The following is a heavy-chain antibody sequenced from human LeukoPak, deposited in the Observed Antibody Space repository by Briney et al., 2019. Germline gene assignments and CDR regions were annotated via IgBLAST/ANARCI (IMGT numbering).Heavy chain of an antibody. D-gene: IGHD4-11*01. Sequence: PGGSLRLSCAASGFTFSSYAMHWVRQAPGKGLEWVAVISYDGSNKYYADSVKGRFTISRDNSKNTLYLQMNSLRAEDTAVYYCANTVISAFDIWGQGTMVTVSS. CDR3: ANTVISAFDI. V-gene: IGHV3-30-3*01. CDR2: ISYDGSNK. CDR1: GFTFSSYA. J-gene: IGHJ3*02.